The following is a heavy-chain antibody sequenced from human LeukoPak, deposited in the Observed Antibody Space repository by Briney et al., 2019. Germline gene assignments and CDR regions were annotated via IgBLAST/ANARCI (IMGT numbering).Heavy chain of an antibody. CDR3: SNYYGSSGHPDAFNI. CDR2: IYYSGNT. V-gene: IGHV4-39*01. D-gene: IGHD3-22*01. Sequence: SETLSLTCTVSGGSIGSFSYYWGWIRQPPGKGLERIGSIYYSGNTYYNPSLKSRVTISVDTSKNQFSLKLSSVTAADTAVYYCSNYYGSSGHPDAFNIWGQGTMVTVSS. J-gene: IGHJ3*02. CDR1: GGSIGSFSYY.